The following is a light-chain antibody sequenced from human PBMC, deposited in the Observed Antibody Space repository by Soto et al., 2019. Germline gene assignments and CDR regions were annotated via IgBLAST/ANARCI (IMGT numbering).Light chain of an antibody. CDR2: GAS. Sequence: EPLMTQSPATLSASPGERATLSCRASQSVSSLLAWSQQKPGQAPRLLIHGASTRATGIPVRLSASGSGTDFAVTISRLESGGFSDYYCQQYNNWPVTLSAGTKVDIK. V-gene: IGKV3-15*01. CDR1: QSVSSL. J-gene: IGKJ4*01. CDR3: QQYNNWPVT.